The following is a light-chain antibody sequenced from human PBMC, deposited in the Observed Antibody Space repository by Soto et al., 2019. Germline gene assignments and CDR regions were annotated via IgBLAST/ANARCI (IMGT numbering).Light chain of an antibody. J-gene: IGKJ2*01. CDR3: QQTNSFPDT. V-gene: IGKV1D-12*01. CDR1: QGINIW. Sequence: DIQMTQSPSSVSASVGDTVTITCRASQGINIWLAWYQQKPGRAPQLLIYAASSLQSGVPSGFSGSGSGTDFTLTISSLQPDDFATYYCQQTNSFPDTFGQGTRVDIK. CDR2: AAS.